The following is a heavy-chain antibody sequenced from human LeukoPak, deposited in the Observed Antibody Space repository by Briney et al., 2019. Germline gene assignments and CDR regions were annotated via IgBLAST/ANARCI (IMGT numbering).Heavy chain of an antibody. V-gene: IGHV4-59*01. CDR2: IYYSGST. D-gene: IGHD2-2*01. Sequence: SETLSLTCTVSGGSISSYYWSWIRQPPGKGLEWIGYIYYSGSTNYNPSLKSRVTISVDTSKNQFSLKLSSVTAADTAVYYRARASRYCSSTSCFEDAFDIWGQGTMVTVSS. CDR1: GGSISSYY. J-gene: IGHJ3*02. CDR3: ARASRYCSSTSCFEDAFDI.